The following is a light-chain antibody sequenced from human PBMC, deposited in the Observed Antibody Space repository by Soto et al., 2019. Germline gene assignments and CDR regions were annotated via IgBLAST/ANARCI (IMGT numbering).Light chain of an antibody. V-gene: IGKV1-9*01. Sequence: DIQLTQSPSFLSASVGDRVTITCRASQDISSHSAWYQQKPGKAPKLLVYAASTLQIGVPPRFSGSGSGTEFTLTISSVQPEDFAIYYCQQVTSYTITFGQGTRLHLK. CDR2: AAS. CDR3: QQVTSYTIT. CDR1: QDISSH. J-gene: IGKJ5*01.